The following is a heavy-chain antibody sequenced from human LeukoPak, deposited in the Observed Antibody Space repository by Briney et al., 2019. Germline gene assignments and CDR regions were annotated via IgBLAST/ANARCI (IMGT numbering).Heavy chain of an antibody. D-gene: IGHD2-2*01. V-gene: IGHV5-51*01. J-gene: IGHJ3*02. CDR1: GYSFTSYW. CDR2: IYPGDSDT. CDR3: AVALGYCSSTSCYFGAFDI. Sequence: GESLKISCKGSGYSFTSYWIGWVRQMPGKGLEWMGIIYPGDSDTRYSPSFQGQVTISADKSISTAYLQWSSLKASDTATYYCAVALGYCSSTSCYFGAFDIWGQGTMVTVSS.